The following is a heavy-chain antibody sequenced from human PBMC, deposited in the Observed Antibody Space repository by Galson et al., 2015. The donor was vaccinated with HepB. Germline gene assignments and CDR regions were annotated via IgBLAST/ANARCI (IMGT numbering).Heavy chain of an antibody. J-gene: IGHJ6*02. D-gene: IGHD2-2*01. CDR1: GFSLSTSGMC. Sequence: PALVKPTQTLTLTCTFSGFSLSTSGMCVSWIRQPPGKALEWLALIDWDDDKYYSTSLKTRLTISKDTSKNQVVLTMTNMDPVDTATYYCARIKVVPAAIYYYYGMDVWGQGTTVTVSS. CDR2: IDWDDDK. V-gene: IGHV2-70*01. CDR3: ARIKVVPAAIYYYYGMDV.